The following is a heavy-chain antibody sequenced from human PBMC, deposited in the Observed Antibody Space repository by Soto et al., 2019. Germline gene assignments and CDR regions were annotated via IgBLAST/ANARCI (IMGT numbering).Heavy chain of an antibody. CDR2: INHSGST. CDR1: ESVYSGYY. CDR3: ARVRYCSGGSCYSRRYYYYYGMDV. V-gene: IGHV4-34*01. Sequence: PSDCVCQSVALAESVYSGYYWSCIRQPPGKGLEWIGEINHSGSTNYNPSLKSRVTISVDTSKNQFSLKLSSVTAADTAVYYCARVRYCSGGSCYSRRYYYYYGMDVWGQGTTVTVSS. D-gene: IGHD2-15*01. J-gene: IGHJ6*02.